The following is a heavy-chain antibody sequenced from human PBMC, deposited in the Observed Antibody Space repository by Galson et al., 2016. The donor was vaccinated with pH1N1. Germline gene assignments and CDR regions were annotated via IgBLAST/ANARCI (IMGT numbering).Heavy chain of an antibody. CDR3: ARLGASVGGATY. CDR1: GYTFTSYG. D-gene: IGHD6-19*01. V-gene: IGHV1-18*04. Sequence: SVKVSCKASGYTFTSYGISWVRQAPGQGLEFMGWVSTSNGNTHFAQKFQGRVTLTTDTSTSTAYMEPRSLRSDDTAVYYCARLGASVGGATYWGQGTLVTVSS. CDR2: VSTSNGNT. J-gene: IGHJ4*02.